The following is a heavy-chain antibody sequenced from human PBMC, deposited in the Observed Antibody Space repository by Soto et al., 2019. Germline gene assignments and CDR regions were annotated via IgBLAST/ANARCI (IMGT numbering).Heavy chain of an antibody. CDR2: IYYSGST. D-gene: IGHD5-18*01. CDR1: GGSISSSSYY. Sequence: PSETLSLTCTVSGGSISSSSYYWGWIRQPPGKGLEWIGSIYYSGSTYYNPSLKSRVTISVDTSKNQFSLKLSSVTAADTAVYYCARGGGSGYSYGHWYFDLWGRGTLVTVSS. V-gene: IGHV4-39*01. CDR3: ARGGGSGYSYGHWYFDL. J-gene: IGHJ2*01.